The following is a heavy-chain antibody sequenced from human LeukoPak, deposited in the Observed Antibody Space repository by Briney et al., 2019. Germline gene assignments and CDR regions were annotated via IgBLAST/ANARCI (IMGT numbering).Heavy chain of an antibody. CDR2: IPSTSSTI. CDR1: GFTFSSFG. V-gene: IGHV3-48*01. CDR3: ARSLSTGFDH. D-gene: IGHD5/OR15-5a*01. Sequence: GGSLRLSCAASGFTFSSFGMNWVRQAPGKGLEWVSYIPSTSSTIYYADSVKGRFTISRDNAKNSLYLQMNSLRVEDTAVYYCARSLSTGFDHWGQGTLVTVSS. J-gene: IGHJ4*02.